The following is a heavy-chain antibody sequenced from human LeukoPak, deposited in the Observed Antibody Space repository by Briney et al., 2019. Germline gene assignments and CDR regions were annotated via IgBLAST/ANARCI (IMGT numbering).Heavy chain of an antibody. CDR3: AREYNWNDEYYYMYV. J-gene: IGHJ6*03. CDR1: GGTFTSYA. V-gene: IGHV1-69*13. D-gene: IGHD1-1*01. CDR2: IIPIFGTA. Sequence: SVKLSCKASGGTFTSYAISWVRQAPGQGLEWMGGIIPIFGTANYAQKFQGRVTITADESTSTGYMELSSLRSEDTAVYYCAREYNWNDEYYYMYVWGKGTTVTVSS.